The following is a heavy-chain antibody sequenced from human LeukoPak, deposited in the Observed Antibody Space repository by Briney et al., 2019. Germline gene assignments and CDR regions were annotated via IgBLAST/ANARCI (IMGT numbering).Heavy chain of an antibody. CDR1: GGSMSSYY. J-gene: IGHJ4*02. D-gene: IGHD6-13*01. CDR3: AGGGAAAAILDY. Sequence: SETLSPTCTVSGGSMSSYYWSWIRQPPGKGLEWIGYIYYNWSTNYNPSLKSRVTMSVDTSKNQVSLKLSSVTAADTAVYYCAGGGAAAAILDYWGQGTLVTVSS. V-gene: IGHV4-59*01. CDR2: IYYNWST.